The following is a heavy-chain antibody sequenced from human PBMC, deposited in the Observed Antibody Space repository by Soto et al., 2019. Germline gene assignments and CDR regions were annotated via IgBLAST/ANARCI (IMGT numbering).Heavy chain of an antibody. Sequence: GASVKVSCKASGGTFSSYAISWVRQAPGQGLEWMGRIIPIFGTANYAQKFQGRVTITADKSTSTAYMELSSLRSEDTAVYYCAREIADCSGGSCYGSNFDYWGQGTLVTVSS. D-gene: IGHD2-15*01. CDR1: GGTFSSYA. CDR2: IIPIFGTA. CDR3: AREIADCSGGSCYGSNFDY. V-gene: IGHV1-69*06. J-gene: IGHJ4*02.